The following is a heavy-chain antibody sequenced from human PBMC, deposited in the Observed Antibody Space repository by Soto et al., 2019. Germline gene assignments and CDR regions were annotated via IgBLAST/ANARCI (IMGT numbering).Heavy chain of an antibody. V-gene: IGHV1-18*04. CDR1: GYTFTTYG. D-gene: IGHD2-2*01. CDR3: AREVGHMDV. CDR2: VSPYNGDT. Sequence: GASVKVSCKASGYTFTTYGINWVRQAPGQGLEWMGWVSPYNGDTTYAQKFQGRVTMTTDTSTRTAYMELRSLRSDDTAVYYCAREVGHMDVWGQGTTVTVSS. J-gene: IGHJ6*02.